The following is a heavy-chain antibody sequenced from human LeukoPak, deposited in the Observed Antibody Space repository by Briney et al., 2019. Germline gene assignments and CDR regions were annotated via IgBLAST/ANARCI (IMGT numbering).Heavy chain of an antibody. CDR3: ATKVWGVQGENDY. J-gene: IGHJ4*02. V-gene: IGHV1-18*01. CDR1: GGTFSSYA. D-gene: IGHD1-1*01. Sequence: GASVKVSCKASGGTFSSYAISWVRQAPGQGLEWMGWISAYNGNTNYAQKLQGRVTMTTDTSTSTAYMELRSLRSDDTAVYYCATKVWGVQGENDYWGQGTLVTVSS. CDR2: ISAYNGNT.